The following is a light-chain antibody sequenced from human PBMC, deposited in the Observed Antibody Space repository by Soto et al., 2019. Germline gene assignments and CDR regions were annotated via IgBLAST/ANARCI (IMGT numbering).Light chain of an antibody. Sequence: EKVMTQSPATLSVSPGERATLSCRASQSVSSNLAWYQQKPGQAPRLLMYGASTRATGIPARFSGSGSGTEFTLTISSLQSEDFAVYYCQQYNNWPHTFGQGTKVDIK. CDR3: QQYNNWPHT. CDR2: GAS. CDR1: QSVSSN. V-gene: IGKV3-15*01. J-gene: IGKJ2*01.